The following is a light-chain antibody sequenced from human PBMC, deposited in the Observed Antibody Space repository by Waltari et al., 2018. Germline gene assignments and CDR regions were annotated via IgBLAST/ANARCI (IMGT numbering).Light chain of an antibody. CDR3: HVWDSNTGV. J-gene: IGLJ3*02. Sequence: SYELPQTPSVSVSPGQTATISCSGVNLDNKYVSWYQQKAGQSPVRVIYEDYKRPSGIPERFSGPSSGNTATLTISETQAVDEADYYCHVWDSNTGVFGGGTKLTVL. CDR1: NLDNKY. V-gene: IGLV3-1*01. CDR2: EDY.